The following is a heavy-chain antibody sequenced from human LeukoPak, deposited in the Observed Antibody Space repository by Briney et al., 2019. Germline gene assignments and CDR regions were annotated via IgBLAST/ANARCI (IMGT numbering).Heavy chain of an antibody. D-gene: IGHD6-13*01. CDR1: GFTVSSNY. V-gene: IGHV3-66*01. CDR3: SRRSAVAGHFDY. CDR2: IYSGGST. J-gene: IGHJ4*02. Sequence: GGSLRLSCAASGFTVSSNYMSWVRQAPGKGLEWVSVIYSGGSTYYADSVKGRFTISRDNPKNTLYLQMNSLRVEDTAVYYCSRRSAVAGHFDYWGQGTLVTVSS.